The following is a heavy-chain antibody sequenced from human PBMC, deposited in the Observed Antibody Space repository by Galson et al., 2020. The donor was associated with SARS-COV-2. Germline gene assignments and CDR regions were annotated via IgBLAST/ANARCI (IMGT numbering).Heavy chain of an antibody. CDR1: GFTFSSYG. J-gene: IGHJ3*02. V-gene: IGHV3-33*01. Sequence: QLGESLKISCAASGFTFSSYGMHWVRQAPGKGLEWVAVIWYDGSNKYYADSVKGRFTISRDNSKNTLYLQMNSLRAEDTAVYYCARAQEEDLIRTGLWFGELLYVRAFDIWGQGTMVTVSS. CDR3: ARAQEEDLIRTGLWFGELLYVRAFDI. D-gene: IGHD3-10*01. CDR2: IWYDGSNK.